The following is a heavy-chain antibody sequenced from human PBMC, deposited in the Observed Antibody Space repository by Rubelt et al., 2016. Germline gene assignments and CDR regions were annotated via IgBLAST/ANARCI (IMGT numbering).Heavy chain of an antibody. D-gene: IGHD1-14*01. CDR2: ITSSSGTI. CDR1: GFTFSRYS. CDR3: ARELAEHAFDI. J-gene: IGHJ3*02. V-gene: IGHV3-48*01. Sequence: EVHLVESGGGLVQPGGSLRLSCAASGFTFSRYSMNWVRQAPGKGLAWVSYITSSSGTIYYADSVKARFTISRDNAKNPLYLQMNSLRAEDTAVYYCARELAEHAFDIWGQGTMVTVSS.